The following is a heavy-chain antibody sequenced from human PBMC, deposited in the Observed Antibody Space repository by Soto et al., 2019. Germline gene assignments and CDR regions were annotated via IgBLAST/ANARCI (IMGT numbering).Heavy chain of an antibody. V-gene: IGHV4-39*01. J-gene: IGHJ4*02. CDR2: IIYSGHI. CDR1: GASNSRYND. CDR3: VGPAQWIIRAY. Sequence: PETLSLTCNVSGASNSRYNDWGSVRHPPGKGLEWIGRIIYSGHIMYNPSLQSRLPLFGDTSKNQFSLKLSSVTAEDTAVYYGVGPAQWIIRAYWGQGSLVTVSS. D-gene: IGHD5-12*01.